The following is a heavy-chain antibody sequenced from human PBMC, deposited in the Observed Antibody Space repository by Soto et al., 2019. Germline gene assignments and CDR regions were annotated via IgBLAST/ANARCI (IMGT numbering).Heavy chain of an antibody. J-gene: IGHJ2*01. CDR1: GFTFSSYA. CDR3: AKDLQLGFRYFDL. V-gene: IGHV3-23*01. Sequence: GGSLRLSCAASGFTFSSYAMSWVRQAPGKGLEWVSAISGSGGSTYYADSVKGRFTISRDNSKNTLYLQMNSLRAEDTAVYYCAKDLQLGFRYFDLWGRCTLVTVSS. CDR2: ISGSGGST. D-gene: IGHD1-1*01.